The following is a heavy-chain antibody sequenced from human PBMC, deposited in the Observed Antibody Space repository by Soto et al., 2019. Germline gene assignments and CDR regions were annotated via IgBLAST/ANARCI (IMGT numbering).Heavy chain of an antibody. CDR1: GFTLSTFW. Sequence: EVQLVESGGGLVQPGGSLRLSCEASGFTLSTFWMSWVRQAPGKGLEWVASIKEDGSEKIYVDSVKGRFSISRDSAKNSLHLQMNNLRADDAAIYYCASYRTLGCWGQGTPVTVSS. CDR3: ASYRTLGC. CDR2: IKEDGSEK. D-gene: IGHD1-26*01. J-gene: IGHJ4*02. V-gene: IGHV3-7*03.